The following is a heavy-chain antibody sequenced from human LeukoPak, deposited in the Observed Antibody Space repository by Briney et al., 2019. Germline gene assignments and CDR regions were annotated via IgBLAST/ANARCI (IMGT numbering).Heavy chain of an antibody. CDR3: AKPLRAFITMVRGVTNYFDY. Sequence: PGGSLRLSCAASGFTFSSYAMSWVRQAPGKGLEWVSAISGSGGSTYYADSVKGRFTISRDNSKNTLYLQMNSLRAEDTAVYYCAKPLRAFITMVRGVTNYFDYWGQGTLVTVSS. CDR1: GFTFSSYA. V-gene: IGHV3-23*01. D-gene: IGHD3-10*01. J-gene: IGHJ4*02. CDR2: ISGSGGST.